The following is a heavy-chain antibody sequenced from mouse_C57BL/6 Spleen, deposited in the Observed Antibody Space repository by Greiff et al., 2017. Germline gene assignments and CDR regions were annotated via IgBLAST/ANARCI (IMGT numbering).Heavy chain of an antibody. J-gene: IGHJ4*01. Sequence: QVQLKESGAELVKPGASVKISCKASGYAFSSYWMNWVKQRPGQGLEWIGQIYPGDGDTNYNGKFKGKATLTADKSSSTAYMQLSSLTSEDSAVYYYARSGFYAMDYWGQGTSVTVSS. V-gene: IGHV1-80*01. CDR3: ARSGFYAMDY. D-gene: IGHD4-1*01. CDR1: GYAFSSYW. CDR2: IYPGDGDT.